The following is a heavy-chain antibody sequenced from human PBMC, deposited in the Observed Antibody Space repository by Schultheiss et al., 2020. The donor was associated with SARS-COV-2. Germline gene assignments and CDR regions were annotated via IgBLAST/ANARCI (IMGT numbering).Heavy chain of an antibody. CDR3: ASTSIAAAGKVDY. CDR1: GGSISSSNW. Sequence: GSLRLSCAVSGGSISSSNWWSWVRQPPGKGLEWIGEIYHSGSTNYNPSLKSRVTISVDKSKNQFSLKLSSVTAADTAVYYCASTSIAAAGKVDYWGQGTLVTVSS. CDR2: IYHSGST. J-gene: IGHJ4*02. D-gene: IGHD6-13*01. V-gene: IGHV4-4*02.